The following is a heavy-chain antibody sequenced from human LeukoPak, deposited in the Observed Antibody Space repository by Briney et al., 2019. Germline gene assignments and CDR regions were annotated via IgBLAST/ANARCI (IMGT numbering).Heavy chain of an antibody. J-gene: IGHJ3*02. V-gene: IGHV4-4*07. CDR1: GGSISSYY. Sequence: PSETLSLTCTVSGGSISSYYWSWIRQPAGKGLEWIGRIYTSGSTNYNPSLKSRVTVSVDTSKNQFSLKLSSVTAADTAVYYCAACSVTGRAFDIWGQGTMVTVSS. CDR3: AACSVTGRAFDI. D-gene: IGHD3-10*02. CDR2: IYTSGST.